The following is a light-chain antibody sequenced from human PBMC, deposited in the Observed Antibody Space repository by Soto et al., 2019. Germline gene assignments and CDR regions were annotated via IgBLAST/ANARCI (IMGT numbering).Light chain of an antibody. CDR1: QSIGRF. V-gene: IGKV1-39*01. CDR3: QQSYSPPPIT. J-gene: IGKJ5*01. Sequence: DIQMTQSQSSLSASVGDRVTITCRASQSIGRFLNWYQQKPGKAPALLIYAASSLQSGVPSRFSGSGSGTDFTLTISSLQPEDFATYDCQQSYSPPPITFGQATRLEIK. CDR2: AAS.